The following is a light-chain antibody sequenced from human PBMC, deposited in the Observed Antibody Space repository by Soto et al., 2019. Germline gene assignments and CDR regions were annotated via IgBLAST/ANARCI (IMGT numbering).Light chain of an antibody. CDR2: DAS. J-gene: IGKJ1*01. V-gene: IGKV1-5*01. Sequence: DLHMTQSPSTLPASAGDRVTLTCRASQSISSWLALYQQKPGKAPNLLIYDASSLQSGGPSRFSGSGFGTEFTLTISSLQPGDFATYYSQQYSSRSTFGPGSKV. CDR3: QQYSSRST. CDR1: QSISSW.